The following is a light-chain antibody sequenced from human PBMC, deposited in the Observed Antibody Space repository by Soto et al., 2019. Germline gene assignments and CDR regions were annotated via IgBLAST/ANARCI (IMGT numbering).Light chain of an antibody. CDR2: EVT. V-gene: IGLV2-8*01. Sequence: QSVLTQPASVSGSPGQSITISCTGTSSDVGGYNYVSWYQQQPGKAPKLMIYEVTKRPSGVPDRFSGSKSGNTASLTVSGLQAEDEADYYCSSYAGSNNYVFGTGTKVTVL. CDR1: SSDVGGYNY. J-gene: IGLJ1*01. CDR3: SSYAGSNNYV.